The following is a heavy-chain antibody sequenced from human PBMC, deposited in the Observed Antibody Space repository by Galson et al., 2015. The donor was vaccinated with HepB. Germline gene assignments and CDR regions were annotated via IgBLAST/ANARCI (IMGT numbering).Heavy chain of an antibody. J-gene: IGHJ4*02. V-gene: IGHV1-18*04. CDR3: ARDVDWALDY. CDR1: GYTFTGYY. Sequence: SVKVSCKASGYTFTGYYIHWVRQAPGQGLEWMGWISPKKGNTKHAQNFQGRVTMTTETSTNTAYMELRSLRSADTAVYYCARDVDWALDYWGQGTLVTVSS. CDR2: ISPKKGNT. D-gene: IGHD3-9*01.